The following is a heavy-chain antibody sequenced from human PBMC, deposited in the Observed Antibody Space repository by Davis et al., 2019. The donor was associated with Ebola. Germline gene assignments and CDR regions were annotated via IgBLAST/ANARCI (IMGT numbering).Heavy chain of an antibody. J-gene: IGHJ4*02. V-gene: IGHV1-2*04. Sequence: ASVKVSCKASGYTFTGYYMHWVRQAPGQGLEWMGWINPNSGGTNYAQKFQGWVTMTRDTSISTAYMELSRLRSDDTAVFYCARGGGSSKRTMGYWGQGTLVTVSS. CDR2: INPNSGGT. D-gene: IGHD1-26*01. CDR1: GYTFTGYY. CDR3: ARGGGSSKRTMGY.